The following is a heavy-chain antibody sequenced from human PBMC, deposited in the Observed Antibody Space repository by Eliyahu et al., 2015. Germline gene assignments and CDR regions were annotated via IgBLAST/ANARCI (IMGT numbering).Heavy chain of an antibody. V-gene: IGHV3-21*01. CDR1: GFTFSSYS. CDR3: ARDFWYSSGWSPRRQNWFDP. CDR2: ISSSSSYI. J-gene: IGHJ5*02. D-gene: IGHD6-19*01. Sequence: EVQLVESGGGLVKPGGSLRLSCAASGFTFSSYSMNWVRQAPGKGLEWVSSISSSSSYIYYADSXKGRFTISRDNAKNSLYLQMNSLRAEDTAVYYCARDFWYSSGWSPRRQNWFDPWGQGTLVTVSS.